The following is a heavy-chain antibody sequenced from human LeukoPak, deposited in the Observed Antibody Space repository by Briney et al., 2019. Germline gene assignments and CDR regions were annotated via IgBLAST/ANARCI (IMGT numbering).Heavy chain of an antibody. CDR3: ARAFPFDDYGDPDAFDI. CDR1: GVSMSSGAFY. CDR2: IYYSGST. Sequence: SETLSLTCTVSGVSMSSGAFYWSWIRQHPGKGLEWIGNIYYSGSTYYNPSLKSRVTISVDRSTNQFSLKLTSVTAADTAVYYCARAFPFDDYGDPDAFDIWGQGTMVTVSS. D-gene: IGHD4-17*01. J-gene: IGHJ3*02. V-gene: IGHV4-30-4*08.